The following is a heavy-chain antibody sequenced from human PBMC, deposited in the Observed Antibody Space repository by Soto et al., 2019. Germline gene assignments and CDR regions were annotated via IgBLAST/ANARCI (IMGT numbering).Heavy chain of an antibody. CDR2: IYYSGST. V-gene: IGHV4-31*03. D-gene: IGHD2-15*01. CDR1: GGSISSGGYY. J-gene: IGHJ6*02. Sequence: SETLSLTCTVSGGSISSGGYYWSWIRQHPGKGLEWIGYIYYSGSTYYNPSLKSRVTISVDTSKNQFSLKLSSVTAADTAVYYCAREYCSGGSCYYGMDVWGQGTTVTVSS. CDR3: AREYCSGGSCYYGMDV.